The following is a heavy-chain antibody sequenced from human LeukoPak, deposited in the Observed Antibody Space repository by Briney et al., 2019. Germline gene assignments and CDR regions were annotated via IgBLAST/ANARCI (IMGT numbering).Heavy chain of an antibody. Sequence: SVKVSCKASGGTFSSYAISWVRQAPGQGLEWMGGIIPIFGTANYAQKFQGRVTITADESASTAYMELSSLRSEDTAVYYCASPPSGVTAILYYWGQGTLVTVSS. V-gene: IGHV1-69*13. CDR2: IIPIFGTA. CDR1: GGTFSSYA. CDR3: ASPPSGVTAILYY. D-gene: IGHD2-21*02. J-gene: IGHJ4*02.